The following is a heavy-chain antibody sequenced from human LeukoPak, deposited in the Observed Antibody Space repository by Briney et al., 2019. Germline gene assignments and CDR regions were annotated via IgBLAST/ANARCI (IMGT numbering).Heavy chain of an antibody. CDR2: INHRGKT. CDR1: SGSFIRYF. D-gene: IGHD1-26*01. Sequence: SETLSLTCAFYSGSFIRYFWSWIRQTPWKGLEWIGEINHRGKTNHNPSLQSRVTISLDTSKNQFSLKLSSVTAADTAVYYGASTGGARWVGPRATGYFDYWGQGTRVTVSS. J-gene: IGHJ4*02. CDR3: ASTGGARWVGPRATGYFDY. V-gene: IGHV4-34*01.